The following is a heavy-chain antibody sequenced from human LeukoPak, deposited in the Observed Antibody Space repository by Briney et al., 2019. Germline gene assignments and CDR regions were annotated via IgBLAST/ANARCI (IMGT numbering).Heavy chain of an antibody. V-gene: IGHV1-8*01. CDR1: GYTFTSYD. Sequence: ASVRVSCKASGYTFTSYDINWVRQATGQGLEWMGWMNPNSGNTGYAQKFQGRVTMTRNTSISTAYMELSSLRSEDTAVYYCARGSLPSIYCSGGSCYSLPYYYGMDVWGQGTTVTVSS. CDR2: MNPNSGNT. J-gene: IGHJ6*02. D-gene: IGHD2-15*01. CDR3: ARGSLPSIYCSGGSCYSLPYYYGMDV.